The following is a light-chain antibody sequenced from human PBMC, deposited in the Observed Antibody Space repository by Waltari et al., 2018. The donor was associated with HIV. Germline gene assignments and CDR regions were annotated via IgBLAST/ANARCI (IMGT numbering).Light chain of an antibody. Sequence: VVLTQSPASLSLSPGETVTLSCTASQNVNTNLAWYQHRPGQAPRLVMFGASTRSAGLSARFIGGGSGTNFTLTIRNVQSEDFAVYYCQQYEFWPTFGQGTKV. V-gene: IGKV3-15*01. CDR1: QNVNTN. J-gene: IGKJ1*01. CDR2: GAS. CDR3: QQYEFWPT.